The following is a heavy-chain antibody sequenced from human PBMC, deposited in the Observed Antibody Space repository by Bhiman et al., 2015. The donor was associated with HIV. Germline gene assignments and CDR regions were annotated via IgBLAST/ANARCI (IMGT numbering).Heavy chain of an antibody. CDR2: IRSKANSYAT. J-gene: IGHJ6*03. CDR1: GFTFSGSA. Sequence: EVQLVESGGGLVQPGGSLKLSCAASGFTFSGSAVHWVRQASGKGLEWVGHIRSKANSYATAYAASVKGRFTISRDNSKNTLYLQMNSLRAEDTAVYYCARGGYPYYYYYYMDVWGKGTTVTVSS. V-gene: IGHV3-73*02. D-gene: IGHD5-18*01. CDR3: ARGGYPYYYYYYMDV.